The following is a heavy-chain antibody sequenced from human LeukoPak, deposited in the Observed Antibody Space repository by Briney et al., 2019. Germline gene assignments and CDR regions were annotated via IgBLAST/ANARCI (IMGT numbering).Heavy chain of an antibody. J-gene: IGHJ4*02. Sequence: EASVKVSCKASGGTFSSYAISWVRQAPGQGLEWMGRIIPILGIANYAQKFQGRVTITADKSTSTAYMELSSLRSEDTAVYYCARDTSGYSYGWGYYFDYWGQGTLVTASS. CDR2: IIPILGIA. CDR3: ARDTSGYSYGWGYYFDY. V-gene: IGHV1-69*04. D-gene: IGHD5-18*01. CDR1: GGTFSSYA.